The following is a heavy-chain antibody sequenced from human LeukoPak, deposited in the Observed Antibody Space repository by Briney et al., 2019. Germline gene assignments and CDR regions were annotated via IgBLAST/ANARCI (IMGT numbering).Heavy chain of an antibody. CDR3: AKYPGIAAAGPNFY. D-gene: IGHD6-13*01. Sequence: GGPLRLSCAASGFTFSSYAMSWVRQAPGKGLEWVSAISGSGGSTYYADSVKGRFTISRDNSKNTLYLQMNSLRAEDTAVYYCAKYPGIAAAGPNFYWGQGTLVTVSS. V-gene: IGHV3-23*01. CDR2: ISGSGGST. CDR1: GFTFSSYA. J-gene: IGHJ4*02.